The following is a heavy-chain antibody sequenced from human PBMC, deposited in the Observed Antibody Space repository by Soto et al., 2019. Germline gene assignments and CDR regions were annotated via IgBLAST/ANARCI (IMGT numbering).Heavy chain of an antibody. CDR1: GGTFSSYA. J-gene: IGHJ5*02. Sequence: QVQLVQSGAEVKKPGSSVKVSCKASGGTFSSYAISWVRQAPGHGLAWMGGIIPIFGTANYAQKFQVRVTITANGSTSTSCRGLSSLRSEDTAVYYCARRSPKYSSTARKGFEPWGEGTLVTVSS. V-gene: IGHV1-69*01. CDR3: ARRSPKYSSTARKGFEP. CDR2: IIPIFGTA. D-gene: IGHD6-13*01.